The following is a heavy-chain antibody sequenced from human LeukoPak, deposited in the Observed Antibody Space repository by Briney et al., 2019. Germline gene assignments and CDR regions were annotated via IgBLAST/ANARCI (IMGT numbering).Heavy chain of an antibody. J-gene: IGHJ4*02. CDR3: ARSDIYDSNGYYVY. CDR2: INPNSGGT. Sequence: ASVKVSCKASGYTFTSYYMHWVRQAPGQGLEWMGWINPNSGGTNYAQKFQGRVTMTRDTSISTAYMELSRLRSDDTAVYYCARSDIYDSNGYYVYWGQGTLVAVSS. CDR1: GYTFTSYY. D-gene: IGHD3-22*01. V-gene: IGHV1-2*02.